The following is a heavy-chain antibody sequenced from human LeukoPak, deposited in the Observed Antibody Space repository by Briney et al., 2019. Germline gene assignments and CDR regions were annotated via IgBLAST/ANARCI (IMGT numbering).Heavy chain of an antibody. CDR1: GGTFSSYA. D-gene: IGHD3-22*01. Sequence: SVKVSCKASGGTFSSYAISWVRQAPGQGLKWMGGIIPIFGTANYAQKFQGRVTITTDESTSTAYMELSSLRSEDTAVYYCASSSLRGYYDSSGYYSLYYFDYWGQGTLVTVSS. V-gene: IGHV1-69*05. CDR3: ASSSLRGYYDSSGYYSLYYFDY. J-gene: IGHJ4*02. CDR2: IIPIFGTA.